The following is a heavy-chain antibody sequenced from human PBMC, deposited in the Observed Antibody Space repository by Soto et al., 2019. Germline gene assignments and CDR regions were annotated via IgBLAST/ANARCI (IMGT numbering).Heavy chain of an antibody. CDR3: ARQGAAGHGVAV. CDR2: IDPSDSYT. CDR1: GYWFTSYW. J-gene: IGHJ6*02. V-gene: IGHV5-10-1*01. D-gene: IGHD6-13*01. Sequence: GESLKISYTGSGYWFTSYWITWVRQMPGKGLECMARIDPSDSYTNYSPSFEGHVTISADKSINTAYLQWSVLKASDTAIHYCARQGAAGHGVAVWAQGTTVTVSS.